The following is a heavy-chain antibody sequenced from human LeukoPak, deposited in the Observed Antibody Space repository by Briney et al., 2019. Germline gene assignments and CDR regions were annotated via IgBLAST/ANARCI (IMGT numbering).Heavy chain of an antibody. V-gene: IGHV1-69*05. D-gene: IGHD3-22*01. CDR2: IIPIFGTA. J-gene: IGHJ5*02. Sequence: SVKVSCKASGGTFSSYAISWVRQAPGQGLEWMVRIIPIFGTANYAQKFQGRVTITTDESTSTAYMELSSLRSEDTAVYYCARELGTMIVVVITQVGWFDPWGQGTLVTVSS. CDR1: GGTFSSYA. CDR3: ARELGTMIVVVITQVGWFDP.